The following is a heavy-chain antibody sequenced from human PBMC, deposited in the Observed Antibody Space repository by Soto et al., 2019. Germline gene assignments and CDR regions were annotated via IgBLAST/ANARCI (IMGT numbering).Heavy chain of an antibody. J-gene: IGHJ6*02. V-gene: IGHV6-1*01. CDR2: TYYRSKWYN. Sequence: SQTLSLTCAISGDSVSSNSAAWNWIRQSPSRGLEWLGRTYYRSKWYNDYAVSVKSRITINPDTSKNQFSLQLNSVTPEDTAVYYCARDLTAARPSRGTYSSYGMDVWGQGTTVTVS. CDR3: ARDLTAARPSRGTYSSYGMDV. D-gene: IGHD6-6*01. CDR1: GDSVSSNSAA.